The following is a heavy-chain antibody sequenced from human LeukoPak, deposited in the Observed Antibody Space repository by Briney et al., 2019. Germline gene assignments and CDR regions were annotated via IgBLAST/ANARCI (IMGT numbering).Heavy chain of an antibody. J-gene: IGHJ4*02. CDR3: AKDSSAYSGSYYDY. Sequence: GGSLRLSCAASGFIFSSHGMHWVRQSPGKGLEWVAVIWYDGSNKYYADSVKRRFTISRDNSKNTVYLQMNSLRAEDTAIYYCAKDSSAYSGSYYDYWGQGTLVTVSS. V-gene: IGHV3-33*06. CDR1: GFIFSSHG. CDR2: IWYDGSNK. D-gene: IGHD1-26*01.